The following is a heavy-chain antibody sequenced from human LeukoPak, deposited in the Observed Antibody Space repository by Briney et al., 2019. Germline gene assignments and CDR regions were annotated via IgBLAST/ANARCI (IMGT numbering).Heavy chain of an antibody. CDR2: IIPIFGTA. Sequence: SVKVSCKASGGTFSSYAISWVRQAPGQGLEWMGGIIPIFGTANYAQKFQGRVTITADESTSTAYMELSSLRSEDTAVYYCARLNSYYYDSSGFFDYWGQGTLVTVSS. V-gene: IGHV1-69*01. CDR1: GGTFSSYA. D-gene: IGHD3-22*01. CDR3: ARLNSYYYDSSGFFDY. J-gene: IGHJ4*02.